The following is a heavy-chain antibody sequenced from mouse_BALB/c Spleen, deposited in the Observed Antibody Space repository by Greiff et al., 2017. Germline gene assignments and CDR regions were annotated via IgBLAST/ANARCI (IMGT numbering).Heavy chain of an antibody. CDR2: IDPANGNT. V-gene: IGHV14-3*02. CDR1: GFNIKDTY. J-gene: IGHJ4*01. D-gene: IGHD1-1*01. CDR3: ARPTTVVALYAMDY. Sequence: EVQLQQSGAELVKPGASVKLSCTASGFNIKDTYMHWVKQRPEQGLEWIGRIDPANGNTKYDPKFQGKATITADTSSNTAYLQLSSLTSEDTAVYYCARPTTVVALYAMDYWGQGTSVTVSS.